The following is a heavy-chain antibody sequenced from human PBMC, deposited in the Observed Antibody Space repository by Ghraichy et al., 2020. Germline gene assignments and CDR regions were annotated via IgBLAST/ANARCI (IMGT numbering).Heavy chain of an antibody. V-gene: IGHV3-66*01. D-gene: IGHD3-10*01. J-gene: IGHJ5*02. CDR3: ARMVRGVKNWFDP. CDR2: LYTGGSA. CDR1: GFSVSTSY. Sequence: LTLTCAASGFSVSTSYMNWVRQTPGKGLEWVSVLYTGGSAYYADSEKGRFNISRDNSKNSLYLQMNSLRAEDTAVYYCARMVRGVKNWFDPWGQGTLVTVSS.